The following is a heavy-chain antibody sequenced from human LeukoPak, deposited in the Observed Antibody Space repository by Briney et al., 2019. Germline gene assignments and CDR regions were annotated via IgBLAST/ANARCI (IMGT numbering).Heavy chain of an antibody. CDR3: ARVWSISLIDY. CDR2: ISSSSSYI. V-gene: IGHV3-21*01. CDR1: GFTFISYS. Sequence: GGSLRLSCAASGFTFISYSMNWVRQAPGKGLEWVSSISSSSSYIHYADSVKGRFTISRDNAKNSLYLVMNSLRAEDTALYYCARVWSISLIDYWGQGTLVTVSS. D-gene: IGHD3-3*01. J-gene: IGHJ4*02.